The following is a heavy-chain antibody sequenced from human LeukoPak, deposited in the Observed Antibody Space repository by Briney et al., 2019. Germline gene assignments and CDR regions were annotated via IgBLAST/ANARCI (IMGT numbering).Heavy chain of an antibody. CDR1: GGSISSGDYY. CDR2: IYYSGST. V-gene: IGHV4-30-4*01. J-gene: IGHJ4*02. Sequence: SETLSLTCTVSGGSISSGDYYWSWIRQPPGKGLEWIGYIYYSGSTYYNPSLKSRVTISVDTSKTQFSLKLSSVTAADTAVYYCARVRYSSSPEIDYWGQGTLVTVSS. D-gene: IGHD6-6*01. CDR3: ARVRYSSSPEIDY.